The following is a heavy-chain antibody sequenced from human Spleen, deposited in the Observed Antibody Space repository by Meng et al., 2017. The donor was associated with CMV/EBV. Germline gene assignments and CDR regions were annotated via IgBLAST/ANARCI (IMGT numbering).Heavy chain of an antibody. CDR3: ARDLDGMDV. Sequence: GGSLRLSCAASGFTFNTYNMNWVRQAPGKGLEWVSGIYTGGYTYYADSVKGRFTISRDNAKNSLYLQMNSLRAEDTAVYYCARDLDGMDVWGQGTTVTVSS. CDR2: IYTGGYT. J-gene: IGHJ6*02. V-gene: IGHV3-66*01. CDR1: GFTFNTYN.